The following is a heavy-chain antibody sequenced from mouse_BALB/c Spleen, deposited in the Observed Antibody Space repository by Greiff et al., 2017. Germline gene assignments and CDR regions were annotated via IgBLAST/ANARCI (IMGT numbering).Heavy chain of an antibody. CDR1: GFTFSSYA. V-gene: IGHV5-9-4*01. Sequence: EVQLVESGGGLVKPGGSLKLSCAASGFTFSSYAMSWVRQSPEKRLEWVAEISSGGSYTYYPDTVTGRFTITRDKAKNTLYLEMSSLRSEDTAMYYCARDALLRPFAYWGQGTLVTVSA. CDR2: ISSGGSYT. D-gene: IGHD1-2*01. J-gene: IGHJ3*01. CDR3: ARDALLRPFAY.